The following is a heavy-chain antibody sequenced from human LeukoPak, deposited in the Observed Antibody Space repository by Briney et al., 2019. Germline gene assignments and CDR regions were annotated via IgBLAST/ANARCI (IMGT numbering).Heavy chain of an antibody. V-gene: IGHV3-21*01. J-gene: IGHJ4*02. D-gene: IGHD3-22*01. Sequence: PGGSLRLSCAASGFTFSSYSMNWVRQAPGKGLEWVSSISSSSGYIYYADSVKGRFTNSRDNAKNSLYLQMNSLRAEDTAVYYCARSLTHYYDSSGYYYEFNYWGQGTLVTVSS. CDR1: GFTFSSYS. CDR2: ISSSSGYI. CDR3: ARSLTHYYDSSGYYYEFNY.